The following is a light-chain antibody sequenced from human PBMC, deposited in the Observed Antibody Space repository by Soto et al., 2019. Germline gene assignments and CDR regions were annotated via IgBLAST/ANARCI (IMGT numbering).Light chain of an antibody. CDR3: QQYNSYPYT. CDR1: QSISSW. J-gene: IGKJ2*01. V-gene: IGKV1-5*01. Sequence: DIQMTRSPSTLSASVGDRVTITCRASQSISSWLAWYQQKPGKAPKVLIYDASSLESGVPSRFSGSGSGTEFTLTISSLQPDDFATYSCQQYNSYPYTFGQGTKLEIK. CDR2: DAS.